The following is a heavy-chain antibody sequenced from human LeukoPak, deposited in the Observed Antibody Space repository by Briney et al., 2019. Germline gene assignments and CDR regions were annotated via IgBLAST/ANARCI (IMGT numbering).Heavy chain of an antibody. CDR2: LSRSGSYI. CDR1: GFTFSSYS. J-gene: IGHJ6*02. V-gene: IGHV3-21*01. Sequence: GGSLRLSCAASGFTFSSYSMKWVSQAPGKGLEWVSSLSRSGSYIYYADSVRGRFTISRDDAKNSLSLQMNSMRAEDTAVYYCARLEGDIVAAHSYYYGMDVWGQGTTVTVSS. CDR3: ARLEGDIVAAHSYYYGMDV. D-gene: IGHD6-13*01.